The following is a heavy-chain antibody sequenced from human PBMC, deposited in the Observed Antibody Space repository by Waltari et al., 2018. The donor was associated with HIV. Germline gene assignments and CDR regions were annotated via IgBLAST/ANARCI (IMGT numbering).Heavy chain of an antibody. CDR2: SRAYNGNT. CDR3: AITAGAMFGVDLNYGMDV. V-gene: IGHV1-18*01. Sequence: HVQLVQSGAEVKKPGASVKVSCKASGYTFTSYGISWVRPAPGQGLEWMGWSRAYNGNTNNTQKVQGRVTMTSDTATSRAEMELGSLRSDVTAVYDCAITAGAMFGVDLNYGMDVWGQGTTVTVSS. D-gene: IGHD3-3*01. J-gene: IGHJ6*02. CDR1: GYTFTSYG.